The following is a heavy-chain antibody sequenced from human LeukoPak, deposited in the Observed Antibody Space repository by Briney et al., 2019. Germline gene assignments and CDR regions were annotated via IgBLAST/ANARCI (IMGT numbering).Heavy chain of an antibody. V-gene: IGHV3-30*18. CDR1: GFTFSSYG. CDR3: AKGRGAFDI. Sequence: PGGSLRLSCVASGFTFSSYGMHWVRHAPGKGLEWVAVISNDGSNKYYADSVKGRFTISRDNSKNTLYLQMNSLRAEDTAVYYCAKGRGAFDIWRQGTMVTVSS. J-gene: IGHJ3*02. D-gene: IGHD3-10*01. CDR2: ISNDGSNK.